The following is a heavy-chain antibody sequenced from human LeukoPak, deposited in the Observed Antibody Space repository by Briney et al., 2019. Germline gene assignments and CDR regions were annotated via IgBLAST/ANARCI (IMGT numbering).Heavy chain of an antibody. CDR1: GFTFSSYA. CDR3: AKRGYSSSWNFDS. V-gene: IGHV3-30-3*02. D-gene: IGHD6-13*01. Sequence: PGRSLRLSCAASGFTFSSYAMHWVRQAPGKGLEWVAVISYDGSNKYYADSVKGRFTISRDNSKNTLYLQMNSLRAEDTAVYYCAKRGYSSSWNFDSWGQGTLVTVSS. CDR2: ISYDGSNK. J-gene: IGHJ4*02.